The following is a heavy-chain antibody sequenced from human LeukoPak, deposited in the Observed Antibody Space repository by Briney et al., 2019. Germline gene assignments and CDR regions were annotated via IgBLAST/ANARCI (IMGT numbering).Heavy chain of an antibody. CDR2: ISDSGST. V-gene: IGHV4-34*01. J-gene: IGHJ4*02. CDR3: ARGLSSRSDYYDSSGYLY. CDR1: TWSFSDYY. D-gene: IGHD3-22*01. Sequence: SETLSLTCAVYTWSFSDYYWGWLRQTPGKGREWNAEISDSGSTNYNPSLKRRITISVDTFKKPFSMNLSYLTDADTDVYYCARGLSSRSDYYDSSGYLYWGQGTLVTVSS.